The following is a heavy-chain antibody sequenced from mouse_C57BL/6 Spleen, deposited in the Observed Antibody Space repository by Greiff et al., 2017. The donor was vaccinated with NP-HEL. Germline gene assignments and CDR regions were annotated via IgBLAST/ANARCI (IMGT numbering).Heavy chain of an antibody. D-gene: IGHD3-3*01. Sequence: QVQLQQSGAELVRPGASVTLSCKASGYTFTDYEMHWVKQTPVHGLAWIGAIDTETGGTAYHQKFKGKAILTADKSSSTAYMELRSLTSEDSAGYYCTRGDLMDYWGQGTSVTVSS. J-gene: IGHJ4*01. CDR2: IDTETGGT. CDR3: TRGDLMDY. CDR1: GYTFTDYE. V-gene: IGHV1-15*01.